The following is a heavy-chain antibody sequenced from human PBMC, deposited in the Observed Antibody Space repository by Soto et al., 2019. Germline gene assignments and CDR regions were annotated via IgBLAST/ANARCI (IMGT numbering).Heavy chain of an antibody. CDR1: GGSISSGGYY. CDR3: ARDAQYQLLENWFDP. J-gene: IGHJ5*02. V-gene: IGHV4-31*03. D-gene: IGHD2-2*01. CDR2: IYYSGST. Sequence: QVQLQESGPGLVKPSQTLSLTCTVSGGSISSGGYYWSWIRQHPGKGLEWFGYIYYSGSTYYNPSLKSRVTISVDTSKNQFSLKLSSVTAADTAVYYCARDAQYQLLENWFDPWGQGTLVTVSS.